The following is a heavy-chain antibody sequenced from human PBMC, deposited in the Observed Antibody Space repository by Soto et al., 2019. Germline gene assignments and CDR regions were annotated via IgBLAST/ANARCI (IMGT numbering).Heavy chain of an antibody. Sequence: EVQLVESGGGLIQPGGSLRLSCAASGFTVSSNYMTWVRQAPGKGLEWVSLIYRDNSKNTLYLQMNSLRAEDTAVYYCARARGGLSVVTATYFDYWGQGTLVTVSS. CDR2: IY. D-gene: IGHD2-21*02. CDR3: ARARGGLSVVTATYFDY. CDR1: GFTVSSNY. J-gene: IGHJ4*02. V-gene: IGHV3-53*01.